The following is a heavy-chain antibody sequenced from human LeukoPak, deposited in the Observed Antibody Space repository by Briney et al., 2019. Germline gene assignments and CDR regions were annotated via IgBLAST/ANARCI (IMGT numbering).Heavy chain of an antibody. V-gene: IGHV3-74*01. Sequence: GGSLRLSCAASGFSFCSNWMHWVRQAPGKGLVWVSRVNSDGSGTSYADSVKGRFTISRDNAKNTLYLQMNSLRAEDTAVYYCATSLGPLTDYWGQGTLVTVSS. CDR3: ATSLGPLTDY. CDR2: VNSDGSGT. D-gene: IGHD7-27*01. CDR1: GFSFCSNW. J-gene: IGHJ4*02.